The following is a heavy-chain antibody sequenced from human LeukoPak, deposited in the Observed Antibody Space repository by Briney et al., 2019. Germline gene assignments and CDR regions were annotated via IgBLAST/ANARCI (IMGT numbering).Heavy chain of an antibody. D-gene: IGHD3-3*01. J-gene: IGHJ4*02. CDR2: IYWDDDK. V-gene: IGHV2-5*08. CDR1: GGSISSGDYY. Sequence: QTLSLTCTVSGGSISSGDYYWSWIRQPPGKALEWLALIYWDDDKRYSPSLKSRLTITKDTSKNQVVLTMTNMDPVDTATYYCAHSSDMEYWGQGTLVTVSS. CDR3: AHSSDMEY.